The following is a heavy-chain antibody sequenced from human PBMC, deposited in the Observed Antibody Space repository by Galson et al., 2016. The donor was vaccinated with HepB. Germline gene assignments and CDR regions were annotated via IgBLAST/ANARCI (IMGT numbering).Heavy chain of an antibody. D-gene: IGHD6-13*01. CDR2: ISSSSSYI. Sequence: SLRLSCAASGFTFSSYTMNWVRQAPGKGLEWVSSISSSSSYIYYADSVKGRFTISRGNAKNSLYLQMNSLRADDKAVYYCPSSKQQNPRSRWSHDYYHYYGRDVCGQGATVTVSS. V-gene: IGHV3-21*01. CDR3: PSSKQQNPRSRWSHDYYHYYGRDV. CDR1: GFTFSSYT. J-gene: IGHJ6*02.